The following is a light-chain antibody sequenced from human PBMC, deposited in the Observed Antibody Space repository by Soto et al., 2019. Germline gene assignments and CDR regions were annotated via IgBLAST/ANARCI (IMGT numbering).Light chain of an antibody. CDR2: GAS. J-gene: IGKJ3*01. CDR1: QSVSSSY. V-gene: IGKV3-20*01. CDR3: QQYGSSPPSFT. Sequence: EIVLTQSPGTLSLSPGERATLSCRANQSVSSSYLAWYQQKPGQAPRLLLYGASTRATGIPDRFSGSGSGTDFTLTINRLEPEDFAVYYCQQYGSSPPSFTFGPGTKVDIK.